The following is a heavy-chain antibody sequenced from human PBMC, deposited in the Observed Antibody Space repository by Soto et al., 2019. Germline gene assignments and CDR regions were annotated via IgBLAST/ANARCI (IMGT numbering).Heavy chain of an antibody. D-gene: IGHD4-17*01. V-gene: IGHV3-30*03. Sequence: QVQLVESGGSVVQPGRSLRLSCAASGFTFSSHGMHWVRQAPCKGLEWVAVISYDGSDESYADSVKGRFTISRDNSKNTLYLQMNSLRPEDTAVYYCARDQISGDYGDLFDYWGQGTLVTVSS. J-gene: IGHJ4*02. CDR2: ISYDGSDE. CDR1: GFTFSSHG. CDR3: ARDQISGDYGDLFDY.